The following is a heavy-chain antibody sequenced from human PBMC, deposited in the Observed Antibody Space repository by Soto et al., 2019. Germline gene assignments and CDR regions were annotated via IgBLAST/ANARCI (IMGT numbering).Heavy chain of an antibody. V-gene: IGHV4-34*01. Sequence: SETLSLTCAVYGGSFSGYYWSWIRQPPGKGLEWIGEINHSGSTNYNPSLKSRVTISVDTSKNQFSLKLSSVTAADTAVYYFARRFGSGYDFRLVDYWGQGTLVTVSS. J-gene: IGHJ4*02. D-gene: IGHD5-12*01. CDR1: GGSFSGYY. CDR3: ARRFGSGYDFRLVDY. CDR2: INHSGST.